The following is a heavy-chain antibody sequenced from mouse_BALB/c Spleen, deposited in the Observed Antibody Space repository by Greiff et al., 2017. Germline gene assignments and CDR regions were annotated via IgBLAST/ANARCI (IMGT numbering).Heavy chain of an antibody. J-gene: IGHJ4*01. CDR3: ARSFGSDAMDY. CDR2: ISSGSSTI. D-gene: IGHD3-1*01. V-gene: IGHV5-17*02. Sequence: EVQRVESGGGLVQPGGSRKLSCAASGFTFSSFGMHWVRQAPEKGLEWVAYISSGSSTIYYADTVKGRFTISRDNPKNTLFLQMTSLRSEDTAMYYCARSFGSDAMDYWGQGTSVTVSS. CDR1: GFTFSSFG.